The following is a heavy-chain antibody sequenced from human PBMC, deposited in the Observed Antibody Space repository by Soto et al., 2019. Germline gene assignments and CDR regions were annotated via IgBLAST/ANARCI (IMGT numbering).Heavy chain of an antibody. J-gene: IGHJ5*02. Sequence: PSETLSLTCAVYGGSFSGYYWSWIRQPPGKGLEWIGEINHSGSTNYNPSLKSRVTISVDTSKNQFSLKLSSVTAADTAVYYCARGFPTYYYGSGSPAWFDPWGQGTLVTVSS. D-gene: IGHD3-10*01. CDR1: GGSFSGYY. CDR2: INHSGST. V-gene: IGHV4-34*01. CDR3: ARGFPTYYYGSGSPAWFDP.